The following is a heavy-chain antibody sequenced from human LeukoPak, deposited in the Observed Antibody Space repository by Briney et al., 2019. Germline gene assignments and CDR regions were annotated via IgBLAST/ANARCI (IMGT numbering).Heavy chain of an antibody. CDR1: GYSSTSYW. CDR2: INPGDSDT. J-gene: IGHJ4*02. CDR3: ARQYLSGHTDY. Sequence: GESLKISCKVSGYSSTSYWIGWVRQMPGKGLEWMGIINPGDSDTTYSPSFQGQVTISADKSISTAYLQWTSLKASDTAMYYCARQYLSGHTDYWGQGTLVTVSS. D-gene: IGHD6-19*01. V-gene: IGHV5-51*01.